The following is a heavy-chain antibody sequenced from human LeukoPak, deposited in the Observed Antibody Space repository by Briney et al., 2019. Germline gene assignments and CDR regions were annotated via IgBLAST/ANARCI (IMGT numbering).Heavy chain of an antibody. V-gene: IGHV5-51*07. CDR2: IYPGDSDT. D-gene: IGHD3-10*01. Sequence: GSLKISCKGSGYSFSSYWIAWVHQMPGKGLEWMGIIYPGDSDTRYSPSFQGQVTISADKSISTAYLQWSSLKASDTAMYYCASLGSGSYYREFDPWGQGTLVTVSS. J-gene: IGHJ5*02. CDR1: GYSFSSYW. CDR3: ASLGSGSYYREFDP.